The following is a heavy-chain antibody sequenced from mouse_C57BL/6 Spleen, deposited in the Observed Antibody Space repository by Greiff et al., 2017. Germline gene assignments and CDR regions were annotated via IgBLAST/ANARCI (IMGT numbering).Heavy chain of an antibody. CDR2: INPSSGYT. D-gene: IGHD3-2*01. J-gene: IGHJ2*01. Sequence: LVESGAELARPGASVKMSCKASGYTFTSYTMHWVKQRPGQGLEWIGYINPSSGYTKYNQKFKDKATLTADKSSSTAYMQLSSLTSEDSAVYYCARDSPFDYWGQGTTLTVSS. CDR3: ARDSPFDY. CDR1: GYTFTSYT. V-gene: IGHV1-4*01.